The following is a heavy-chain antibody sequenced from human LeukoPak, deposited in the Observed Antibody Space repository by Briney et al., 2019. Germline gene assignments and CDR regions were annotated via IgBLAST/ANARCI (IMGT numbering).Heavy chain of an antibody. CDR3: ARDGAAGIYYYYYGMDV. D-gene: IGHD6-13*01. V-gene: IGHV4-31*03. Sequence: SETLSLTCTVSGGSISSGGYYWSWIRQHPGKGLEWIGYIYYSGSTYYNPSLKSRVTISVDTSKNQFSLKLSSVTAADTAVYYCARDGAAGIYYYYYGMDVWGQGTTVTVSS. J-gene: IGHJ6*02. CDR2: IYYSGST. CDR1: GGSISSGGYY.